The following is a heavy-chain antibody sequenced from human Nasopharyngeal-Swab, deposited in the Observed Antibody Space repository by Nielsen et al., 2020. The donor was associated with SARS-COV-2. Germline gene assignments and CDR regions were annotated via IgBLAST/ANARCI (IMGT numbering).Heavy chain of an antibody. V-gene: IGHV3-48*04. Sequence: VCQAPGKGLEWVSYISSSSSTIYYADSVKGRFTISRDNAKNSLYLQMNSLRAEDTAVYYCARAVDIVVVVAASDYWGQGTLVTVSS. D-gene: IGHD2-15*01. CDR3: ARAVDIVVVVAASDY. CDR2: ISSSSSTI. J-gene: IGHJ4*02.